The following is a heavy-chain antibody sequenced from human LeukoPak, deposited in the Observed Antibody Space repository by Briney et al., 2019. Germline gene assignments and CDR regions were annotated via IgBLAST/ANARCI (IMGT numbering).Heavy chain of an antibody. J-gene: IGHJ3*02. Sequence: SGGSLRLSCAASGFTFDDYAMHWVRQAPGKGLEWVSYISSSSSTIYYADSVKGRFTISRDNAKNSLYLQMNSLRDEDTAVYYCVRSGPLDIWGQGTMVTVSS. V-gene: IGHV3-48*02. CDR1: GFTFDDYA. CDR3: VRSGPLDI. CDR2: ISSSSSTI.